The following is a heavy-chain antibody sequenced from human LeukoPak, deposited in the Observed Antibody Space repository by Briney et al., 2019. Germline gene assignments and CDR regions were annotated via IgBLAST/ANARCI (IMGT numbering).Heavy chain of an antibody. CDR2: INWSDTKR. Sequence: PGGSLRLSCEASGFMFDDYGMSWVRQAPGKGLEWVSSINWSDTKRDYADSVKGRFTISRDSAKNSLYLQMNNLRVEDTALYYCVRDRGYCSGGYCYSGWFDPWGQGTLVTVSS. D-gene: IGHD2-15*01. CDR3: VRDRGYCSGGYCYSGWFDP. V-gene: IGHV3-20*04. CDR1: GFMFDDYG. J-gene: IGHJ5*02.